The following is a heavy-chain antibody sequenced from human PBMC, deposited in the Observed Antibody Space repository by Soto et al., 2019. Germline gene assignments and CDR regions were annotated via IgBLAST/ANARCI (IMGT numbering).Heavy chain of an antibody. J-gene: IGHJ6*03. D-gene: IGHD6-19*01. V-gene: IGHV4-30-4*01. CDR2: IYSSGST. CDR1: GVSLSSGDYY. CDR3: ARGVGGAVAVLYYIDV. Sequence: SETLSLTCTVSGVSLSSGDYYWSWIRQPPGKGLEWIGYIYSSGSTYYNPSLKSRVTISVDMSKNQFSLKLSSVTAADTAVYYCARGVGGAVAVLYYIDVWGKGTTVTVSS.